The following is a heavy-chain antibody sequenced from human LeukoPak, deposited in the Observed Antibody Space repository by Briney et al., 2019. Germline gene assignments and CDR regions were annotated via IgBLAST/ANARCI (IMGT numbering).Heavy chain of an antibody. CDR2: INNDGSST. Sequence: GGSLRLSCAASGFTFSNHWMHWVRQAPGKGLVWVSRINNDGSSTVYVDSVKGRFTISRDNAKNTLYLQMNSLRAEDTAIYYCAKNGDRGAYCTGGTCYPYFYYYMVVWGKGTTVTI. CDR3: AKNGDRGAYCTGGTCYPYFYYYMVV. D-gene: IGHD2-15*01. CDR1: GFTFSNHW. J-gene: IGHJ6*03. V-gene: IGHV3-74*01.